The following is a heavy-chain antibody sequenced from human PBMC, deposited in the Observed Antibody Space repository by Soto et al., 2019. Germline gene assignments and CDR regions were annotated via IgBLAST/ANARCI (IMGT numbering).Heavy chain of an antibody. Sequence: SVKVSCKASGGTFSSYAISWVRQAPGQGLEWMGGIIPIFGTANYAQKFQGRVTITADESTSTAYMELSSLRSEDTAVYYCASNYDSSGYYYGRYFDYWGQGTLVTVSS. CDR3: ASNYDSSGYYYGRYFDY. J-gene: IGHJ4*02. CDR2: IIPIFGTA. CDR1: GGTFSSYA. V-gene: IGHV1-69*13. D-gene: IGHD3-22*01.